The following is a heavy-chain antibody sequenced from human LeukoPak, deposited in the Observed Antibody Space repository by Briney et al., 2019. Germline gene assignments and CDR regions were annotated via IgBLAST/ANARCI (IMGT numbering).Heavy chain of an antibody. CDR1: GYSFTSYW. D-gene: IGHD6-13*01. J-gene: IGHJ5*02. V-gene: IGHV5-51*01. CDR2: IYPGDSRI. Sequence: GESLKISCQGFGYSFTSYWIGWVRQMPGKGMEWMGVIYPGDSRIRYNPSFQGQVTISVDKAISTAYLQWVSLKASDAAMYYCACRDLTSTWSFPWGQGTLVTVSS. CDR3: ACRDLTSTWSFP.